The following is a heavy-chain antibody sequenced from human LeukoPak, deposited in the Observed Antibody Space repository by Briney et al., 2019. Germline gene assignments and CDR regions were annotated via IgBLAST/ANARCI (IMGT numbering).Heavy chain of an antibody. J-gene: IGHJ4*02. V-gene: IGHV4-39*07. Sequence: SETLSLTCTVSGGSISSSSYYWGWIRQPPGKGLEWIGSIYYSGSTYYNPSLKSRVTISVDTSKNQFSLKLSSVTAADTAVYYCARTSEWELPLDYWGQGTLVTVSS. CDR1: GGSISSSSYY. CDR2: IYYSGST. CDR3: ARTSEWELPLDY. D-gene: IGHD1-26*01.